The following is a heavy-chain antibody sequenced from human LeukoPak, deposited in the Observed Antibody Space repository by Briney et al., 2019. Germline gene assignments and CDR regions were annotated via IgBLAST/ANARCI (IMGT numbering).Heavy chain of an antibody. CDR2: IYYSGST. CDR3: ARDKDGGTPYYFDY. V-gene: IGHV4-39*02. CDR1: GGSISSSSYY. J-gene: IGHJ4*02. D-gene: IGHD1-7*01. Sequence: SETLSLTCTVSGGSISSSSYYWGWIRQPPGKGLEWIGSIYYSGSTYYNPSLKSRVTISVDTSKNQFSLKLGSVTAADTAVYYCARDKDGGTPYYFDYWGQGTLVTVSS.